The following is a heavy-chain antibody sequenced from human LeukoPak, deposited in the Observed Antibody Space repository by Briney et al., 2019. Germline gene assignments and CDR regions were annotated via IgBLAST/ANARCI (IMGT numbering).Heavy chain of an antibody. Sequence: ASVKVSCKASGYTFTSYDINWVRQAPGQGLDWMGWMNPNSGSTGYAQKFQGTVPITRNTSISTAYMELSGLRSEDTAVYYCARGRSTGYPYYFEYWGQGTLVTVSS. CDR1: GYTFTSYD. V-gene: IGHV1-8*03. CDR2: MNPNSGST. J-gene: IGHJ4*02. CDR3: ARGRSTGYPYYFEY. D-gene: IGHD5-12*01.